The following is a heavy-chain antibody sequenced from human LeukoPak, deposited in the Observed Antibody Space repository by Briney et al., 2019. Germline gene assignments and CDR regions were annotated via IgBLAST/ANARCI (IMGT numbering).Heavy chain of an antibody. J-gene: IGHJ4*02. D-gene: IGHD1-26*01. CDR2: IRSKANSYAT. V-gene: IGHV3-73*01. CDR3: TRRIVGAIPFDY. CDR1: GFTFSGSA. Sequence: GGSLRLSCAASGFTFSGSATHWVRQASGKGLEWVGRIRSKANSYATAYAASVKGRFTISRDDSKNTAYLQMNSLKTEDTAVYYCTRRIVGAIPFDYWGQGTLVTVSS.